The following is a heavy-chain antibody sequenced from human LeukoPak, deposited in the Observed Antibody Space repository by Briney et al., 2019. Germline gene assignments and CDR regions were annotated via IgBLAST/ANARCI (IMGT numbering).Heavy chain of an antibody. J-gene: IGHJ4*02. Sequence: GGSLRLSCAASGFTFDDYAMHWVRQAPGKGLEWVSGISWNSGSIGYADSVKGRFTISRDNSRNTLFLQMTSLRAEDTAIYYCARGVDGALDYWGQGTLVTVSS. CDR2: ISWNSGSI. V-gene: IGHV3-9*01. CDR1: GFTFDDYA. CDR3: ARGVDGALDY. D-gene: IGHD3-10*01.